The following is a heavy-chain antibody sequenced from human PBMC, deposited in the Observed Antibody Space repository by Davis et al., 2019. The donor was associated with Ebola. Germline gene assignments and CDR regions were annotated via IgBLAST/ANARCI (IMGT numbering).Heavy chain of an antibody. CDR1: GYIFSNYD. Sequence: ASVKVSCKASGYIFSNYDINWVRQASGQGLEWMGWVNPYSGHTGYVEKFKGRVTMTGDPSISTAYMELSSLTIDDTAVYYCARGYSPKCRGGDCVNDFWCQGTLVTVST. D-gene: IGHD2-21*02. CDR2: VNPYSGHT. V-gene: IGHV1-8*01. CDR3: ARGYSPKCRGGDCVNDF. J-gene: IGHJ4*02.